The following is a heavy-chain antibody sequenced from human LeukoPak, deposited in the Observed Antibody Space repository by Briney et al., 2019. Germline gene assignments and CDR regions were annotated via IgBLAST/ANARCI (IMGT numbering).Heavy chain of an antibody. CDR1: GYTFTGYY. Sequence: ASVKVSCKASGYTFTGYYMHWVRQAPGQGLEWMGWINPNSGGTNYAQKFQGRVTMTRDTSISTVYMELSSLRSEDTAVYYCARSPTHNWFDPWGQGTLVTVSS. CDR3: ARSPTHNWFDP. V-gene: IGHV1-2*02. CDR2: INPNSGGT. D-gene: IGHD4-11*01. J-gene: IGHJ5*02.